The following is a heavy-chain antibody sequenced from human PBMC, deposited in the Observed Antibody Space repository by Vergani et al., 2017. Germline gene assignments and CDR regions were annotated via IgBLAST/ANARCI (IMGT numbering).Heavy chain of an antibody. CDR2: INPNSGGT. J-gene: IGHJ4*02. CDR3: ARKRIQLWLSPSSTLGY. D-gene: IGHD5-18*01. CDR1: GYTFTVYY. V-gene: IGHV1-2*02. Sequence: QVQLVQSGAEVKKPGASVKVSCTASGYTFTVYYMHWVRQAPGQGLEWMGWINPNSGGTNYAQNFQGRVTMARDGSISTAYMELSRLRSDDRAVYYCARKRIQLWLSPSSTLGYWGQGNPGHRLL.